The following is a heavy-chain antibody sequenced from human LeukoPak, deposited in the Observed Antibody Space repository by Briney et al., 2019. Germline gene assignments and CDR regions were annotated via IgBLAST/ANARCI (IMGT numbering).Heavy chain of an antibody. V-gene: IGHV3-21*01. Sequence: GGSLRLSCAASGFTFSSYSMTWVRQAPGKGLEWVSSISSSSSYIYYADSVKGRFTISRDNAKNSLYLQMNSLRAEDTAVYYCARDHNPASFDYWGQGTLVTVSS. J-gene: IGHJ4*02. CDR3: ARDHNPASFDY. D-gene: IGHD1-14*01. CDR1: GFTFSSYS. CDR2: ISSSSSYI.